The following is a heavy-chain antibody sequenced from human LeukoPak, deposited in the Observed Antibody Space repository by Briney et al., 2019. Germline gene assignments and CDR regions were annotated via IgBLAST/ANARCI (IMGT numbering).Heavy chain of an antibody. Sequence: ASVKVSCKASGYTFTSYYMHWVRQAPGQGLEWMGIINPSGGSTSYAQKFQGRVTMTRDTSTSTVYMELSSLRSEDTAVYYCARDAQGDSSSCYRRRGQGMDVWGHGTPVTVS. CDR1: GYTFTSYY. D-gene: IGHD6-13*01. CDR2: INPSGGST. J-gene: IGHJ6*02. V-gene: IGHV1-46*01. CDR3: ARDAQGDSSSCYRRRGQGMDV.